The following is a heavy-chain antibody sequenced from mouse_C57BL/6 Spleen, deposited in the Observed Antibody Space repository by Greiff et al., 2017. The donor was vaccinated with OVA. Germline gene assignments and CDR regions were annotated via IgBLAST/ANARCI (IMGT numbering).Heavy chain of an antibody. CDR3: ARDPDYYGSSYLFDY. D-gene: IGHD1-1*01. CDR2: ISDGGSYT. V-gene: IGHV5-4*01. CDR1: GFTFSSYA. Sequence: EVQVVESGGGLVKPGGSLKLSCAASGFTFSSYAMSWVRQTPEKRLEWVATISDGGSYTYYPDNVKGRFTISRDNAKNNLYLQMSHLKSEDTAMYYCARDPDYYGSSYLFDYWGQGTTLTVSS. J-gene: IGHJ2*01.